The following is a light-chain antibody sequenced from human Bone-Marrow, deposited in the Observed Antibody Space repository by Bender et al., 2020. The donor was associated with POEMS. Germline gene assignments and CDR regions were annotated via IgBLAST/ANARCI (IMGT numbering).Light chain of an antibody. J-gene: IGLJ2*01. CDR3: EVWDSTSDHVV. CDR2: DDS. CDR1: SLRTYS. V-gene: IGLV3-21*02. Sequence: SSELTQDPAVSVALGQTVRITCQGDSLRTYSASWYQQRPGQAPVLVIYDDSDRPSGIPERFSGSNSGNTATLTISRVEAGDEADYYCEVWDSTSDHVVFGGGTKLTVL.